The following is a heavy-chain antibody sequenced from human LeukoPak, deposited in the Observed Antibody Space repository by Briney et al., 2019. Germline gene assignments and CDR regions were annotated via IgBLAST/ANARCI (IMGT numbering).Heavy chain of an antibody. CDR3: ARLPKGGAYCGGDCQNPGY. V-gene: IGHV4-38-2*02. D-gene: IGHD2-21*01. J-gene: IGHJ4*02. CDR1: GYSISSGYY. Sequence: SETLSLTCTVSGYSISSGYYWGWIRQPPGKGLEWIGSIYHSGSTYYNPSLKSRVTISVDTSKNQFSLKLSSVTAADTAVYYCARLPKGGAYCGGDCQNPGYWGQGTLVTVSS. CDR2: IYHSGST.